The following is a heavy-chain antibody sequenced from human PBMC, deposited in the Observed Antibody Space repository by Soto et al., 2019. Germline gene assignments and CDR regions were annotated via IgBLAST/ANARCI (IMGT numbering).Heavy chain of an antibody. J-gene: IGHJ3*02. Sequence: ASVKVSCKASGYTFTSYGISWVRQAPGQGLEWMGWISAYNGNTNYAQKLQGRVTMTTDTSTSTAYMELRSLRSDDTAVYYCARDRYIVATFRDDAFDIWGQGTMVTVSS. D-gene: IGHD5-12*01. V-gene: IGHV1-18*01. CDR1: GYTFTSYG. CDR2: ISAYNGNT. CDR3: ARDRYIVATFRDDAFDI.